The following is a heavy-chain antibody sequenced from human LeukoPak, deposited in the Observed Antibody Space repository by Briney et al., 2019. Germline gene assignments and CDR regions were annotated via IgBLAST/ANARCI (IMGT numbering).Heavy chain of an antibody. CDR3: ARDSGYAFDT. CDR2: IRSSSSTI. Sequence: PGGSVRLSCAASGFTLSSYRMNWVRQAPGKGLEWVSYIRSSSSTIYYADSVKGRFTISSDNAKNSLYLQMDTLRDEDTAVYFCARDSGYAFDTWGQGTMVTVSS. CDR1: GFTLSSYR. D-gene: IGHD2-15*01. J-gene: IGHJ3*02. V-gene: IGHV3-48*02.